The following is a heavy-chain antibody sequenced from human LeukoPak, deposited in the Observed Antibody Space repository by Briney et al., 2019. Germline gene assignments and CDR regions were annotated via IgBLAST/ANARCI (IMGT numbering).Heavy chain of an antibody. Sequence: GGSLRLSCAASGFTFSSYAMHWVRQAPGKGLEWVAVISYDGSSKYYADSVKGRFTISRDNSKNTLYLQMNSLRAEDTAVYYCARDRDSINQDPWGQGTLVTVSS. J-gene: IGHJ5*02. V-gene: IGHV3-30-3*01. CDR2: ISYDGSSK. CDR1: GFTFSSYA. CDR3: ARDRDSINQDP. D-gene: IGHD3-3*02.